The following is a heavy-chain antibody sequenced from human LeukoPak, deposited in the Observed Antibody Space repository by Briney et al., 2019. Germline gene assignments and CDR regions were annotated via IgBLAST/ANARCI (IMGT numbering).Heavy chain of an antibody. Sequence: TGGSLRLSCAASGFTFSSYAMSWVRQAPGKGLEWVSAISGSGGSTYYADSVKGRFTISRDNSKNTLYLQMNSLRAEDTAVYYCARDSGWSHYFDYWGQGTLVTVSS. CDR1: GFTFSSYA. J-gene: IGHJ4*02. D-gene: IGHD6-19*01. V-gene: IGHV3-23*01. CDR2: ISGSGGST. CDR3: ARDSGWSHYFDY.